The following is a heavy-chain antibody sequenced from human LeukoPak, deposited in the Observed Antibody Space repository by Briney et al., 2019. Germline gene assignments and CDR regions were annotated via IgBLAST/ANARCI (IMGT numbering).Heavy chain of an antibody. Sequence: ASVKVSCKASGYTFTGYYMHWVRQAPGQGLEWMGWINAGNGNTKYSQKFQGRVTITRDTSASTAYMELSSLRSEDTAVYYCARGPPYSYGYEEFDYWGQGTLVTVSS. D-gene: IGHD5-18*01. CDR1: GYTFTGYY. CDR2: INAGNGNT. J-gene: IGHJ4*02. CDR3: ARGPPYSYGYEEFDY. V-gene: IGHV1-3*01.